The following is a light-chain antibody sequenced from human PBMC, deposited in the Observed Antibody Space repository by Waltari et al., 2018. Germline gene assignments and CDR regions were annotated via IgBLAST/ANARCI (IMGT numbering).Light chain of an antibody. V-gene: IGLV1-47*01. Sequence: QSVLTQPPSASGTPGQRVTISCSGSSSNIGSNYVYWYQQRPGTAPNLLLYRNNQRPSGVPDRFSGSKSGTSASLAISGLRSEDEADYYCAAWDDSLSGRVFGTGTKVTVL. CDR1: SSNIGSNY. CDR3: AAWDDSLSGRV. J-gene: IGLJ1*01. CDR2: RNN.